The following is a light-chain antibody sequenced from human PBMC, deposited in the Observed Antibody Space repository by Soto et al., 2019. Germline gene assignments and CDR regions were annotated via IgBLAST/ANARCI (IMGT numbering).Light chain of an antibody. CDR1: QTVRNNY. J-gene: IGKJ4*01. CDR3: QQRSHGLT. V-gene: IGKV3D-20*02. Sequence: EFVLTQSPGTLSLSPGERATLSCRSSQTVRNNYLAWYQQKPGQAPRLLIYDASNRATGIPARFSGSGSGTDFTLTISSLEPEDFAVYYCQQRSHGLTFGGGTKVDIK. CDR2: DAS.